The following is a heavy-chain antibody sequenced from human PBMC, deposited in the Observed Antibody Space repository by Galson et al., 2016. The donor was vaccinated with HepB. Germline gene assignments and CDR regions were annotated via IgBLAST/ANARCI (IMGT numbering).Heavy chain of an antibody. CDR2: IYYSGDS. CDR1: GDSVNNNNYY. D-gene: IGHD5-24*01. V-gene: IGHV4-39*07. Sequence: ETLSLTCTVSGDSVNNNNYYWSWIRQPPGKGLEWIGSIYYSGDSYYNPSLKSRVTISIDTSKDQFSLKLGSVSAADTAVYYCARVGGYNPANYFDLWGQGTLVTISS. J-gene: IGHJ4*02. CDR3: ARVGGYNPANYFDL.